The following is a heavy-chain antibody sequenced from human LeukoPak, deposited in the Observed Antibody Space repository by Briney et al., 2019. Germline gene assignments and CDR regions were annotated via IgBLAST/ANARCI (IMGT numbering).Heavy chain of an antibody. CDR3: AKDLFNQWLVRRLFDY. V-gene: IGHV3-30*04. Sequence: GRSLRLSCAASGFTFSSYAMHWVRQAPGKGLEWVAVISYDGSNKYYADSVKGRFTISRDNSKNTLYLQMNSLRPEDTAIYYCAKDLFNQWLVRRLFDYWGQGTLVTVSS. CDR2: ISYDGSNK. CDR1: GFTFSSYA. D-gene: IGHD6-19*01. J-gene: IGHJ4*02.